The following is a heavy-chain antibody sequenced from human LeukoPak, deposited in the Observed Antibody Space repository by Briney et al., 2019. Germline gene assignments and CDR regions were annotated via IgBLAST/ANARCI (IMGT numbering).Heavy chain of an antibody. CDR1: GFTFSSYA. Sequence: GGSLRLSCAASGFTFSSYAMSWGRQAPGKGLEWVSAISGSGGSTYYADSVKGRFTISRDNPKNTLYLQMNSLRAEDTAVYYCAKKGDYYDSSGYRLDYWGQGTLVTVSS. J-gene: IGHJ4*02. D-gene: IGHD3-22*01. CDR3: AKKGDYYDSSGYRLDY. CDR2: ISGSGGST. V-gene: IGHV3-23*01.